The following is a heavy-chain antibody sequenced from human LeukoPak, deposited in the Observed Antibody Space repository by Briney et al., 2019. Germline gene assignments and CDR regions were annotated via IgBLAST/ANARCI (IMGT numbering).Heavy chain of an antibody. D-gene: IGHD6-13*01. Sequence: SETPSLTCTVSGGSISSYYLSWIRQPAGKGLEWTGRMYTSGTSNYNPSLRSRVTMSIDTSKNQFSLRLSSVTAADTAVYYCARHIGSYSSSWFLYYYYMDVWGKGTTVTVSS. CDR3: ARHIGSYSSSWFLYYYYMDV. CDR2: MYTSGTS. CDR1: GGSISSYY. J-gene: IGHJ6*03. V-gene: IGHV4-4*07.